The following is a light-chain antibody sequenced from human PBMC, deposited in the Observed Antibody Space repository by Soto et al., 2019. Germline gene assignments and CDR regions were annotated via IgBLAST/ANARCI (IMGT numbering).Light chain of an antibody. CDR2: GAS. V-gene: IGKV3-15*01. CDR3: QHYNNWPRT. J-gene: IGKJ1*01. CDR1: QSISSN. Sequence: EIVITQSPATLSVSPGERATLSCRASQSISSNLAWYQQKPGQAPRLLIYGASTRPTGIPARFSGSRSGTEFTLTTSSLHSEDFAVYYCQHYNNWPRTFGQGTKVEIK.